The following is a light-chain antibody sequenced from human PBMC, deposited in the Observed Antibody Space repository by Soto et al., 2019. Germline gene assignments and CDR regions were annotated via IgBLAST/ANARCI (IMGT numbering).Light chain of an antibody. Sequence: ALTQPASVSGSPGQSITIPCTGTSSDVGSYNLVSWYQQHPGKAPKLMIYEGSKRPSGVSNRFSGSKSGNTASLTISGLQAEDEADHYCCSFAGSSTFYVFGTGTKVTVL. CDR1: SSDVGSYNL. CDR3: CSFAGSSTFYV. CDR2: EGS. V-gene: IGLV2-23*01. J-gene: IGLJ1*01.